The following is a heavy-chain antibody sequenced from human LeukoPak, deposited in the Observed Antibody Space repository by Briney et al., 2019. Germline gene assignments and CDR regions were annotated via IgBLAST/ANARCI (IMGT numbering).Heavy chain of an antibody. V-gene: IGHV3-7*01. CDR1: GFTFSDHS. Sequence: GGSLRLSCVASGFTFSDHSMMWVRQAPGKGLEWVANIKRDGSEKNYVDSVKGRFTISRDNAKNSLYLQMNSLRAEDTAVYYCARDTSEGLYSSSWYVDYWGQGTLVTVSS. D-gene: IGHD6-13*01. CDR3: ARDTSEGLYSSSWYVDY. J-gene: IGHJ4*02. CDR2: IKRDGSEK.